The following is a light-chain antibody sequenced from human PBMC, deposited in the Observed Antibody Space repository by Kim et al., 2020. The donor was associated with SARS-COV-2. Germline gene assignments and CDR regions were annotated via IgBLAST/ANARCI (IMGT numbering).Light chain of an antibody. V-gene: IGKV3-20*01. CDR3: QQYGDSPR. CDR1: QSVSSNY. J-gene: IGKJ3*01. Sequence: LSSGETAAITCRASQSVSSNYFAWYQQKPGQAPRLLIYGASSRGTVLPDWFSGSGSGTDFTLTISRLEPEDFAVYYCQQYGDSPRFGPGTKVDIK. CDR2: GAS.